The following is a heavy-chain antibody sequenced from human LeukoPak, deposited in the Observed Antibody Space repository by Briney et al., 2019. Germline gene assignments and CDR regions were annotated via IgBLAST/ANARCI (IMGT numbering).Heavy chain of an antibody. CDR3: ARAPDWKHFDY. Sequence: SGTLSLTCAVSGGSISSSNWWSWVRQPPGKGLEWIGEIYHSGTANYNPSLKSRVTISVGKSKNQFSLKLSSVTAADTAVYYCARAPDWKHFDYWGQGTLVTVSS. D-gene: IGHD1-1*01. CDR2: IYHSGTA. CDR1: GGSISSSNW. V-gene: IGHV4-4*02. J-gene: IGHJ4*02.